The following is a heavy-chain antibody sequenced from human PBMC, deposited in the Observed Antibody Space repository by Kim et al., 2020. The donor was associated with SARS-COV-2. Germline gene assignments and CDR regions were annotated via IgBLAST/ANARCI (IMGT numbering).Heavy chain of an antibody. V-gene: IGHV3-49*03. D-gene: IGHD6-13*01. Sequence: GGSLRLSCTASGFTFGDYAMSWFRQAPGKGLEWVGFIKSKAYGGTTEYAASVKGRFTISRDDSRSIAYLQMNSLKTEDTAVYYCTSDYLVGQQLGTTYYYYGMDVWGQGTTVTVSS. CDR1: GFTFGDYA. J-gene: IGHJ6*02. CDR3: TSDYLVGQQLGTTYYYYGMDV. CDR2: IKSKAYGGTT.